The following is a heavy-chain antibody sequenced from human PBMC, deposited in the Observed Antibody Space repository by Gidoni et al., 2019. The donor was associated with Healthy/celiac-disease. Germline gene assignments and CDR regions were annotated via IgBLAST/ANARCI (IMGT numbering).Heavy chain of an antibody. D-gene: IGHD2-21*01. CDR2: ISYDGSNK. CDR3: ARDGDWE. J-gene: IGHJ4*02. V-gene: IGHV3-30-3*01. Sequence: QVQLVESGGGVVQPGRSLRLSCAASGFTFSSYAMHWVRQAPGKGLEWVAVISYDGSNKYYADSVKGRFTISRDNSKNTLYLQMNSLRAEDTAVYYCARDGDWEWGQGTLVTVSS. CDR1: GFTFSSYA.